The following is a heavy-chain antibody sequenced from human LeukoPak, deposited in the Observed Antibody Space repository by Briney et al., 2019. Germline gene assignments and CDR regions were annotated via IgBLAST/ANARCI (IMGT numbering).Heavy chain of an antibody. Sequence: KPSETLALTGTVSGGSISSGDYYWSWIRQPPGKGLEWIGYIYYSGSTYYNPSLKSRVTISVDTSKNQFSLKLSSVTAADTAVYYCARSLVVPAARDAFDIWGQGTMVTVSS. V-gene: IGHV4-30-4*08. CDR1: GGSISSGDYY. D-gene: IGHD2-2*01. CDR2: IYYSGST. J-gene: IGHJ3*02. CDR3: ARSLVVPAARDAFDI.